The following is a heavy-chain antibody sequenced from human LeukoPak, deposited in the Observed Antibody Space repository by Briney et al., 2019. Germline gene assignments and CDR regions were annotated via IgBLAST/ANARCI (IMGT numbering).Heavy chain of an antibody. CDR1: GYAFTSYD. V-gene: IGHV1-8*03. CDR2: MNPNTGNT. D-gene: IGHD3-16*02. J-gene: IGHJ4*02. Sequence: GASVKVSCKASGYAFTSYDINWVRQATGQGLEWMAWMNPNTGNTGYAQKFQGRVTITRYTSINTAYIELSSLRSEDTAVYYCARGQLKAGSNPYYFDYWGQGTLVTVSS. CDR3: ARGQLKAGSNPYYFDY.